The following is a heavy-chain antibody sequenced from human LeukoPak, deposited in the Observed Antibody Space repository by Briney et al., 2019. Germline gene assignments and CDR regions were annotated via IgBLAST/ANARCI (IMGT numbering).Heavy chain of an antibody. CDR3: ARPISTYYYDSSGYYHSYYFDY. D-gene: IGHD3-22*01. V-gene: IGHV3-7*03. J-gene: IGHJ4*02. CDR2: IKQDGSEK. CDR1: GFTFSSYW. Sequence: PGGSLRLSCAASGFTFSSYWMSWVRQAPGKGLEWAANIKQDGSEKYYVDSVKGRFTISRDNAKNSLYLQMNSLRAEDTAVYYCARPISTYYYDSSGYYHSYYFDYWGQGTLVTVSS.